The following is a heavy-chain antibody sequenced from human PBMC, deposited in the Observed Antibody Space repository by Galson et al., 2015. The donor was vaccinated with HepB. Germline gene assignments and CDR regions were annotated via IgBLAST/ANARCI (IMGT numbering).Heavy chain of an antibody. CDR1: GFTFSSYS. J-gene: IGHJ4*02. CDR2: ISGSGGST. V-gene: IGHV3-23*01. CDR3: AKDIIRAYYDSTGAFDY. D-gene: IGHD3-22*01. Sequence: SLRLSCAASGFTFSSYSMNWVRQAPGKGLEWVSAISGSGGSTYYADSVKGRFTISRDNSKNTLYLQMNSLRAEDTAVYYCAKDIIRAYYDSTGAFDYWGQGTLVTVSS.